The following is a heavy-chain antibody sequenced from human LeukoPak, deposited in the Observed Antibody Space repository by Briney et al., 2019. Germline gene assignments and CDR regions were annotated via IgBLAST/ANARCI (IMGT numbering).Heavy chain of an antibody. CDR2: VDPADGET. CDR1: GYIFTDYY. J-gene: IGHJ1*01. D-gene: IGHD6-6*01. Sequence: ASVKLSCKGSGYIFTDYYIHWVQLAPGKGLEWMGRVDPADGETIHSEKFQGGLTITADTSIDTSFMELHSLTSDDTAVYFCGTAVVGRQPSDWGQGSLVTVSS. CDR3: GTAVVGRQPSD. V-gene: IGHV1-69-2*01.